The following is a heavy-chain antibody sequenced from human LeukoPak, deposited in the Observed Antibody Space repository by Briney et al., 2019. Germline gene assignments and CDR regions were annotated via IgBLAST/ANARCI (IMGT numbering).Heavy chain of an antibody. CDR1: GGSFSDYY. D-gene: IGHD3-22*01. Sequence: SETLSLTCAVYGGSFSDYYWSWIRQPPGKGLEWIGYIHYSGSTYYNPSLKSRVTISVDTSKNQFSLKLSSVTAADTAVYYCARARYYDSSGYYPFDYWGQGTLVTVSS. J-gene: IGHJ4*02. CDR3: ARARYYDSSGYYPFDY. CDR2: IHYSGST. V-gene: IGHV4-30-4*01.